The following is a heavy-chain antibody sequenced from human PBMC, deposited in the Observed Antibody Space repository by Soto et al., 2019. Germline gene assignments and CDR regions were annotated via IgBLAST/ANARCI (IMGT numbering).Heavy chain of an antibody. D-gene: IGHD4-17*01. Sequence: AGGSLRLSCTASGFTFGDYAMSWVRQAPGKGLEWVGFIRSKAYGGTTEYAASVKGRFTISRDDSKSIAYLQMNSLKTEDTAVYYCTRDDARDYGGYYYYGMDVWGQGTTVTVSS. J-gene: IGHJ6*02. CDR1: GFTFGDYA. V-gene: IGHV3-49*04. CDR3: TRDDARDYGGYYYYGMDV. CDR2: IRSKAYGGTT.